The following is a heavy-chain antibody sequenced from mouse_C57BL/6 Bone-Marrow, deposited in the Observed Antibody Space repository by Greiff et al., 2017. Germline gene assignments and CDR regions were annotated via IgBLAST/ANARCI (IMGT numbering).Heavy chain of an antibody. Sequence: VQLQQPGAELVKPGASVKMSCKASGYTFTSYWITWVKQRPGQGLEWIGDIYPGSGSTNYNEKFKSKATLPVDTSSSTAYMQLSSLTSEDSAVYYCARAVQYAAWFAYWGQGTLVTVSA. CDR3: ARAVQYAAWFAY. D-gene: IGHD5-1-1*01. CDR1: GYTFTSYW. J-gene: IGHJ3*01. V-gene: IGHV1-55*01. CDR2: IYPGSGST.